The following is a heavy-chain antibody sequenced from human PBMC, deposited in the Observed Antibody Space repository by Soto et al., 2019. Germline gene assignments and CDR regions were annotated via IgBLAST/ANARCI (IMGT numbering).Heavy chain of an antibody. CDR1: GYIFTNND. V-gene: IGHV1-8*01. CDR2: MNPGSGDT. CDR3: ARMATFGSLNWFDP. J-gene: IGHJ5*02. D-gene: IGHD3-16*01. Sequence: ASVKVSCKASGYIFTNNDVSWVRQATGQGLEWMGWMNPGSGDTGYAQKFQGRVTMTRDISIATAYMELSSLRSDDTAIYYCARMATFGSLNWFDPWGQGTLVTVS.